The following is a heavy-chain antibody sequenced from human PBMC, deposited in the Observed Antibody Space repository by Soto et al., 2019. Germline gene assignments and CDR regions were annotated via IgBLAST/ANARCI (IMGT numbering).Heavy chain of an antibody. CDR3: ARWGISGGWFDP. J-gene: IGHJ5*02. CDR2: MYHSGSI. D-gene: IGHD7-27*01. CDR1: GGSISSISYY. Sequence: QLQLQESGPGLVKPSETLSLTCSVSGGSISSISYYWGWIRQPPGKGLEWIGSMYHSGSIYYKPSLKSRVTISVDTSRNHFSLKLSSVTAADTAVYYCARWGISGGWFDPWGQGTLVTVSS. V-gene: IGHV4-39*01.